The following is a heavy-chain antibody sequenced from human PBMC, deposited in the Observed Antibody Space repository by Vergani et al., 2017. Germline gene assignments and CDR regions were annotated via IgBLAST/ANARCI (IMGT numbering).Heavy chain of an antibody. CDR3: ARDREQQLARYWFDP. Sequence: QVQLVESGGGVVQPGRSLRLSCAASGFTFSSYGMHWVRQAPGKGLEWVAVISYDGSNKYYADSVKGRFTISRDNSKNTLYLQMNSLRAEDTAVYYCARDREQQLARYWFDPWGQGTLVTVSS. CDR2: ISYDGSNK. D-gene: IGHD6-13*01. V-gene: IGHV3-30*03. CDR1: GFTFSSYG. J-gene: IGHJ5*02.